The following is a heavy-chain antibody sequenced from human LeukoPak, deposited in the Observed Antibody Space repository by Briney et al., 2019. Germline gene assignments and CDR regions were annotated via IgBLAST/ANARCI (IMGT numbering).Heavy chain of an antibody. Sequence: PSETLSLTCTVSGGSISSYYWSWIRQPPGKGLEWIGYIYTSGSTNYNPSLKSRVTISVDTSKNQFSLKLSSVTAADTAVYYCARAVSNDYGGDPTGFDPWGQGTLVTVSS. CDR1: GGSISSYY. D-gene: IGHD4-23*01. J-gene: IGHJ5*02. CDR2: IYTSGST. V-gene: IGHV4-4*09. CDR3: ARAVSNDYGGDPTGFDP.